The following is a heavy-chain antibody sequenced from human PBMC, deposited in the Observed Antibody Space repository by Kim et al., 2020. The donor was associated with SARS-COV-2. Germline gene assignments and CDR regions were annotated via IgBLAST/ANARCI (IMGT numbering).Heavy chain of an antibody. D-gene: IGHD3-22*01. CDR2: ISYDGSKK. J-gene: IGHJ6*02. Sequence: GGSLRLSCAASGFTFSSYGMHWVRQAPGKGLEWEAVISYDGSKKFYADSVKGRFTISRDNAKNTLYLQMNRLRAEDTAVYYCARDSMVFYGYYDSSGYSYGRPVWCEVSTVTVPS. CDR1: GFTFSSYG. CDR3: ARDSMVFYGYYDSSGYSYGRPV. V-gene: IGHV3-33*05.